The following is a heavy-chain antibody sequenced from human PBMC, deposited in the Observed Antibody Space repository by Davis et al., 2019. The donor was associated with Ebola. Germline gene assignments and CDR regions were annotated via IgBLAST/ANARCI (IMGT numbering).Heavy chain of an antibody. J-gene: IGHJ5*02. CDR1: GGSISSYY. V-gene: IGHV4-59*12. D-gene: IGHD6-13*01. Sequence: PSETLSLTCTVSGGSISSYYWSWIRQPPGKGLEWIGYIYYSGSTNYNPSLTSRVTISVDTSKNQFSLKLSSVTAADTAVYYCAGDWSDPSYSSSWYAWGQGTLVTVSS. CDR3: AGDWSDPSYSSSWYA. CDR2: IYYSGST.